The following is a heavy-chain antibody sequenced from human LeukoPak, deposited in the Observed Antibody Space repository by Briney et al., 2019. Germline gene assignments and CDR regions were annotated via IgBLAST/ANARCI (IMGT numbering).Heavy chain of an antibody. CDR2: IWYDGSNK. D-gene: IGHD5-18*01. CDR3: ARDGGGIQLWPRLDY. V-gene: IGHV3-33*01. Sequence: PGGSLRLSCAASGFTFSSYGMHWVRQAPGKGLEWVAVIWYDGSNKYYADSVKGRFTISRDNSKNTLYLQMNSLRAEDTAVYYCARDGGGIQLWPRLDYWGQGTLVTVSS. J-gene: IGHJ4*02. CDR1: GFTFSSYG.